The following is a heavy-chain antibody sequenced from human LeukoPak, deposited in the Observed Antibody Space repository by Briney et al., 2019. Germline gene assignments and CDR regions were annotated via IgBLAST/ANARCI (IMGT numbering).Heavy chain of an antibody. Sequence: SETLSLTCTVSGGSISSYYWSWIRQPPGKGLEWIGYIYHSGSTNYNPSLKSRVTISVDTSKNQFSLKLSSVTAADTAVYYCARLLEYDSSGYWTYYFDYWGQGTLVTVSS. CDR2: IYHSGST. V-gene: IGHV4-59*08. CDR1: GGSISSYY. J-gene: IGHJ4*02. CDR3: ARLLEYDSSGYWTYYFDY. D-gene: IGHD3-22*01.